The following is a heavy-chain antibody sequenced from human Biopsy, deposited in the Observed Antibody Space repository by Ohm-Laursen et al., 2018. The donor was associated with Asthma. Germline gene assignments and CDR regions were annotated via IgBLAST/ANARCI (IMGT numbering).Heavy chain of an antibody. CDR2: ITGSGGTT. V-gene: IGHV3-23*01. D-gene: IGHD6-19*01. CDR1: GFTFSNAW. Sequence: SLRLSCAASGFTFSNAWMSWVRQAPGKGLERVSAITGSGGTTYYADSVRGRFTISRDNSKSTLFLQMDSLSAEDTAVYYCAKDFRGIAVAGDRGFDYWGQGTLVTVSS. J-gene: IGHJ4*02. CDR3: AKDFRGIAVAGDRGFDY.